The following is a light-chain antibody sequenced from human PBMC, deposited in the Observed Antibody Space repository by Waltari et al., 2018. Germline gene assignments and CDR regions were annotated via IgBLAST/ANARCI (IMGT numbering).Light chain of an antibody. V-gene: IGKV3-11*01. CDR1: QSVSSS. CDR2: DAS. J-gene: IGKJ1*01. CDR3: QQRSNWPPWT. Sequence: ELVLPQSPAPLSLSPGERATLSCRASQSVSSSLAWYQQKPGQAPRLLIYDASNRATGIPARFSGSGSGTDFTLTISSLEPEDFAVYYCQQRSNWPPWTFGQGTKVEIK.